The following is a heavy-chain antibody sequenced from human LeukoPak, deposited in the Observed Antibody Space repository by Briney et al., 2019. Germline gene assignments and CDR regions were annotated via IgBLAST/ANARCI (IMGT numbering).Heavy chain of an antibody. Sequence: KTGGSLRLSCAASGFTFSNAWMNWVRQAPGKGLEWVGRIKSKPDGGTIDYAAPVKGRFTISRDDSKNMFYLQMNSLKTEDTAAYHCTTGGYYFDYWGQGTLVIVSS. V-gene: IGHV3-15*01. CDR1: GFTFSNAW. CDR2: IKSKPDGGTI. J-gene: IGHJ4*02. CDR3: TTGGYYFDY.